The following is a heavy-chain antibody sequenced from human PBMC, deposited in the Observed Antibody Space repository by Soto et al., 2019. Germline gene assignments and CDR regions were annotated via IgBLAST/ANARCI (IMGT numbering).Heavy chain of an antibody. Sequence: QVQLQESGPGLVKPSQTLSLTCTVSGGSISSGGYYWSWIRQHPGKGLEWIGYIYYSGSTYYNPSLKRRVTISVDTSKNRFSLKLSSVTAADTAVYYCARGNIGYFYAFDLWGQGTMVTVSS. V-gene: IGHV4-31*03. CDR2: IYYSGST. CDR1: GGSISSGGYY. D-gene: IGHD2-15*01. J-gene: IGHJ3*01. CDR3: ARGNIGYFYAFDL.